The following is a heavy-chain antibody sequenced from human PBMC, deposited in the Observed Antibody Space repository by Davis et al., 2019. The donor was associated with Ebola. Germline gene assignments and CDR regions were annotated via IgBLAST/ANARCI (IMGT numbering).Heavy chain of an antibody. Sequence: PSETLSLTCAVSGGSISSGGYSWSWIRQPPGKGLEWIGYIYYSGSTYYNPSLKSRVTISVDTSKNQFSLKLSSVTAADTAVYYCARAGSSSWYWFDPWGQGTLVTVSS. CDR3: ARAGSSSWYWFDP. D-gene: IGHD6-13*01. CDR2: IYYSGST. J-gene: IGHJ5*02. CDR1: GGSISSGGYS. V-gene: IGHV4-30-4*07.